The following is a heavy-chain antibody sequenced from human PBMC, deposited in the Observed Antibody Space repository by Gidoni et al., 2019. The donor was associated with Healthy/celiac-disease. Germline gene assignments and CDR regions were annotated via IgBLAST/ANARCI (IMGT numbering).Heavy chain of an antibody. CDR3: ARHGSGSYYWFDP. V-gene: IGHV4-39*01. Sequence: QLQLQESGPGLVKPSETLSLTCTVSGGSISSSSYYWGWLRPPPGKGLEWIGSIYYSGSTYYNPSLKSRVTISVDTSKNQFSLKLSSVTAADTAVYYCARHGSGSYYWFDPWGQGTLVTVSS. J-gene: IGHJ5*02. D-gene: IGHD3-10*01. CDR1: GGSISSSSYY. CDR2: IYYSGST.